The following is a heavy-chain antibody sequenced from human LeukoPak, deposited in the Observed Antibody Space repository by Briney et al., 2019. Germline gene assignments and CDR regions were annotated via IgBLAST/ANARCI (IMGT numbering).Heavy chain of an antibody. V-gene: IGHV3-48*01. Sequence: GGSLRLSCAASGFTFSSYSMNWVRQAPGKGLEWVSYISSSSSTIYYADSVKGRFTISRDNAKNSLYLRMNSLRAEDTAVYYCARDYYDSSGYGGAHDYWGQGTLVTVSS. CDR3: ARDYYDSSGYGGAHDY. CDR1: GFTFSSYS. CDR2: ISSSSSTI. D-gene: IGHD3-22*01. J-gene: IGHJ4*02.